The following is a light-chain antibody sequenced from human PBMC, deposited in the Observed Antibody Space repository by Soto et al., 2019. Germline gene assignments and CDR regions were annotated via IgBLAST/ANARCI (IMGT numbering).Light chain of an antibody. V-gene: IGKV3D-20*02. CDR1: QSVSSKY. Sequence: VWTQSPGSLSLSPWAIATLSCRASQSVSSKYLGWYKQKPGQAPRLLIYGASSRANGIPARFSGSGSGTDFTITISSLEPEDCEVYYCQQRFNWQVTFGQGTRLEIK. J-gene: IGKJ5*01. CDR2: GAS. CDR3: QQRFNWQVT.